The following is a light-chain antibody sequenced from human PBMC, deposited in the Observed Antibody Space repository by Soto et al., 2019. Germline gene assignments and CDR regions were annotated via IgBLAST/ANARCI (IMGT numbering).Light chain of an antibody. J-gene: IGLJ1*01. V-gene: IGLV2-8*01. CDR3: SSYAGSKNLGV. CDR2: EVS. CDR1: SSDVGYYNY. Sequence: QSALTQPPSASGSPGQSVTISCTGTSSDVGYYNYVSWYQQHPGKAPKLMIYEVSKRPSGVPDRFSGSKSGNTASLTVSGHQAEDEADYYCSSYAGSKNLGVFGTGTKVTVL.